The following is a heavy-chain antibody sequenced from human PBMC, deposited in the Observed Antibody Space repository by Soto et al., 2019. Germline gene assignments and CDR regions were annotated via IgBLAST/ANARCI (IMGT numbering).Heavy chain of an antibody. CDR3: AREDAAAAGTTDY. Sequence: ASVKVSCKASGYTFTSYAMHWVRQAPGQRLEWMGWINAGNGNTKYSQKFQGRVTITRDTSASTAYMELSSLRSEDTAVYYCAREDAAAAGTTDYWGQGTLVTVSS. V-gene: IGHV1-3*01. CDR1: GYTFTSYA. CDR2: INAGNGNT. D-gene: IGHD6-13*01. J-gene: IGHJ4*02.